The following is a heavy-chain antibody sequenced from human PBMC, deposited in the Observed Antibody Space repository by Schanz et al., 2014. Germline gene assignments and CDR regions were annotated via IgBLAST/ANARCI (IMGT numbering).Heavy chain of an antibody. CDR2: INPNTGGT. CDR1: GGTFSTYP. Sequence: QVQLVQSGAEVKKPGSSMKVSCKASGGTFSTYPINWLRQAPGQGLEWMGWINPNTGGTNFAQKFQGWVTVTRDTSISTVYMELSRVRSEDTAIYYCARGNTIFGVVILGWLDPWGQGTLVTVSS. J-gene: IGHJ5*02. V-gene: IGHV1-2*04. D-gene: IGHD3-3*01. CDR3: ARGNTIFGVVILGWLDP.